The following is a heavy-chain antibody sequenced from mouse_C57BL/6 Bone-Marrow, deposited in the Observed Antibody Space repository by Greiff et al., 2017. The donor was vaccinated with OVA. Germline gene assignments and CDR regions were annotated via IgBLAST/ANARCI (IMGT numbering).Heavy chain of an antibody. CDR1: GFTFSDYY. D-gene: IGHD2-4*01. Sequence: DVQLVESEGGLVQPGSSMKLSCTASGFTFSDYYMAWVRQVPEKGLEWVANINYDGSSTYYLDSLKSRFIISRDNAKNILYLQMSSLKSEDTATYYCARLRLRRGYFDVWGTGTTVTVSS. V-gene: IGHV5-16*01. J-gene: IGHJ1*03. CDR2: INYDGSST. CDR3: ARLRLRRGYFDV.